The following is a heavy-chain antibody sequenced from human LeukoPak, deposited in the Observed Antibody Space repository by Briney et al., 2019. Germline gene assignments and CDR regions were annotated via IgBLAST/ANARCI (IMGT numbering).Heavy chain of an antibody. CDR2: MNPNSGNT. D-gene: IGHD3-10*01. Sequence: ASVKVSCKASGYTFTSYDINWVRQATGQGLEWMGWMNPNSGNTGYAQKFQGRVTMTRNTSISTAYMELSSLRSEDTAVYYCARSITMVRGAPYYFDYWGQGTLVTVSS. J-gene: IGHJ4*02. V-gene: IGHV1-8*01. CDR1: GYTFTSYD. CDR3: ARSITMVRGAPYYFDY.